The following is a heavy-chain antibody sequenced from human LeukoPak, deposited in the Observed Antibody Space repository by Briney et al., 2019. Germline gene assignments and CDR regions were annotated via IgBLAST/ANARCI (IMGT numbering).Heavy chain of an antibody. CDR3: ARVRLEWLLGWFDP. J-gene: IGHJ5*02. V-gene: IGHV3-21*01. D-gene: IGHD3-3*01. CDR1: GFTFSRYA. CDR2: ISSSSSYI. Sequence: GGSLRLSCAASGFTFSRYAMNWVRQAPGKGLEWVSSISSSSSYIYYADSVKGRFTISRDNAKNSLYLQMNSLRAEDTAVYYCARVRLEWLLGWFDPWGQGTLVTVSS.